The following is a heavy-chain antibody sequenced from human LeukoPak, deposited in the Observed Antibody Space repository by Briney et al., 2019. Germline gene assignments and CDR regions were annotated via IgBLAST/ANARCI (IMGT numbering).Heavy chain of an antibody. CDR1: LFTVSNDY. D-gene: IGHD6-6*01. Sequence: GGSLRLSCAVSLFTVSNDYMSWVRQAPGKGLDWVSVIYGGGDTYYADSVRGRFTISRENFENTLFLQVDSPRPEDTAVYYCTSLLPSSHHFFDSWGQGTLVTVSS. V-gene: IGHV3-53*01. CDR3: TSLLPSSHHFFDS. J-gene: IGHJ4*02. CDR2: IYGGGDT.